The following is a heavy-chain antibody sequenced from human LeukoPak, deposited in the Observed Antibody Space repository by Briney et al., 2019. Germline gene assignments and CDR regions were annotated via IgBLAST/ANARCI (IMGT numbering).Heavy chain of an antibody. J-gene: IGHJ4*02. Sequence: GGSLRLSCAASGFTVSSNYMSWVRQAPGKGLEWVSVIYSGGSTYYADSVKGRFTISRDNSKNTLYLQMNSLRAEDTAVYYCAKDTGIVVVPAEDYWGQGTLVTVSS. CDR3: AKDTGIVVVPAEDY. D-gene: IGHD2-2*01. V-gene: IGHV3-66*01. CDR2: IYSGGST. CDR1: GFTVSSNY.